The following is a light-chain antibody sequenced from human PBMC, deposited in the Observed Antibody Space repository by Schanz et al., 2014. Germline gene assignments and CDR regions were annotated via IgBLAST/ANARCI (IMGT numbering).Light chain of an antibody. Sequence: EIVLTQSPGTLSLSPGERVTLSCRASQTVTSGYLAWYQQKPGQTPRLLIYGASTRATGFPARFSGSGSGTEFTLTISSLQSEDFAVYYCQQYHDWPFYTFGQGTKLEIK. V-gene: IGKV3-15*01. CDR2: GAS. CDR3: QQYHDWPFYT. J-gene: IGKJ2*01. CDR1: QTVTSGY.